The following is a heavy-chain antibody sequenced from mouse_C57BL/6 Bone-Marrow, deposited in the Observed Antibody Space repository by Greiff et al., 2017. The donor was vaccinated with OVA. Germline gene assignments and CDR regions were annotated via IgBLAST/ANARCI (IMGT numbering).Heavy chain of an antibody. V-gene: IGHV1-74*01. D-gene: IGHD1-1*01. CDR3: AINYYGSSYPFDY. Sequence: QVQLKQPGAELVKPGASVKVSCKASGYTFTSYWMHWVKQRPGQGLEWIGRIHPSDSDTNYNKKFKGKATLTVDKSSSTAYMQLSSLTSEDSAVYYCAINYYGSSYPFDYWGQGTTLTVSS. CDR2: IHPSDSDT. J-gene: IGHJ2*01. CDR1: GYTFTSYW.